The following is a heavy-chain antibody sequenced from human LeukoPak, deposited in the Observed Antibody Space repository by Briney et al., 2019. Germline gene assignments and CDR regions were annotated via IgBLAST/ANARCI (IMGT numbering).Heavy chain of an antibody. CDR2: ISAYNGNT. CDR3: ARYPRSYYYDSSGLPGIYYYYLDV. D-gene: IGHD3-22*01. J-gene: IGHJ6*03. Sequence: ASVKVSCKTSGYTFTSYGISWVRQAPGQGLEGMGWISAYNGNTNYAQKFQGRVTMTTDTSTSTAYMELRSLRSDDTAVYYCARYPRSYYYDSSGLPGIYYYYLDVWGRGTTVTVSS. CDR1: GYTFTSYG. V-gene: IGHV1-18*01.